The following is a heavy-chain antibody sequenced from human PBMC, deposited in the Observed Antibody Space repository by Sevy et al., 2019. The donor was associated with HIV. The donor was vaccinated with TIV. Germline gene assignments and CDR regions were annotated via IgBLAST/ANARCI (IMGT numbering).Heavy chain of an antibody. CDR3: ARDWNYPRGY. D-gene: IGHD1-7*01. CDR1: GYSISSGYY. V-gene: IGHV4-38-2*02. Sequence: SETLSLTCTVSGYSISSGYYWGWIRQPPGKGLEWIGSIYHSGSTCYYPSLKSRVTISVDTSKNQFSLKLSSVTAADTAVYYCARDWNYPRGYWGQGTLVTVSS. CDR2: IYHSGST. J-gene: IGHJ4*02.